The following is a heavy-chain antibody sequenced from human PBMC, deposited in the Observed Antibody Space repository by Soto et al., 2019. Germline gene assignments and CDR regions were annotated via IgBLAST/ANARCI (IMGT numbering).Heavy chain of an antibody. CDR1: GYTFTSYA. J-gene: IGHJ6*02. Sequence: RASVKVSCKASGYTFTSYAMHWVRQAPGQRLEWMGWINAGNGNTKYSQKFQGRVTITRDTSASTAYMELSSLRSEDTAVYYCASPSCSGGSCYWGYYYYGMDVWGQGTTVTVSS. V-gene: IGHV1-3*01. CDR2: INAGNGNT. CDR3: ASPSCSGGSCYWGYYYYGMDV. D-gene: IGHD2-15*01.